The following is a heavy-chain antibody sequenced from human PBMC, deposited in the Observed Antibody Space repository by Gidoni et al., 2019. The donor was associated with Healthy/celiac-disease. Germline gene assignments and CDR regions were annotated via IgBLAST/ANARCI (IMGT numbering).Heavy chain of an antibody. D-gene: IGHD3-22*01. CDR1: GYSFTSYW. CDR3: ARGRSSGYYYEDAFDI. Sequence: EVQLVQSGAEVKKPGESLKISCKGSGYSFTSYWIGWVRQMPGKGLEWMGIIYPGDSDTRYSPSFQGQVTISADKSISTAYLQWSSLKASHTAMYYCARGRSSGYYYEDAFDIWGQGTMVTVSS. CDR2: IYPGDSDT. V-gene: IGHV5-51*01. J-gene: IGHJ3*02.